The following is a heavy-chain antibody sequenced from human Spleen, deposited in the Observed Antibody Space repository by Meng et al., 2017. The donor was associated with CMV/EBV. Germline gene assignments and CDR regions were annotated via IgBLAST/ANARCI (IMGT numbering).Heavy chain of an antibody. CDR3: ATKARGKKGFDP. Sequence: CKVSGYTLTGLSMRWMRQAPGKGLEWMGGFGPEDSETIYAQKFQGRVTMTEDTSTDTAYMELSSLRSEDTAVYYCATKARGKKGFDPWGQGTLVTVSS. CDR2: FGPEDSET. V-gene: IGHV1-24*01. J-gene: IGHJ5*02. CDR1: GYTLTGLS.